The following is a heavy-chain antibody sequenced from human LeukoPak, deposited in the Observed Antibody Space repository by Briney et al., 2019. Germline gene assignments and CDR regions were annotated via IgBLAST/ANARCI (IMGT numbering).Heavy chain of an antibody. CDR2: IYYSGST. Sequence: SETLSLTCTVSGGSISSYYWSWIRQPPGKGLEWIGYIYYSGSTNYNPSLKSRVTISVDTSKNQFSLKLSSVTAADTAVYYCAKDLVPTFNDGDYFSPMEYYGMDVWGQGTTVTVSS. V-gene: IGHV4-59*01. J-gene: IGHJ6*02. CDR1: GGSISSYY. CDR3: AKDLVPTFNDGDYFSPMEYYGMDV. D-gene: IGHD4-17*01.